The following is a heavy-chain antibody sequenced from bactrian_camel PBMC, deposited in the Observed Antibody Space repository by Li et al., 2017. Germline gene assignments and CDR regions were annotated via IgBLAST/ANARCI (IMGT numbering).Heavy chain of an antibody. CDR2: IGSDGVT. D-gene: IGHD2*01. CDR1: GYTGDVKC. Sequence: HVQLVESGGGSVQAGGSLKLSCAASGYTGDVKCWGWYRQAPGKELEEIASIGSDGVTNYADPAKGRFTISHDDDANRLYLQMNSLKPEDTAMYYCAAAHFSTGCYQRRHVLGPEDMKYWGQGTQVTVS. J-gene: IGHJ4*01. CDR3: AAAHFSTGCYQRRHVLGPEDMKY. V-gene: IGHV3S53*01.